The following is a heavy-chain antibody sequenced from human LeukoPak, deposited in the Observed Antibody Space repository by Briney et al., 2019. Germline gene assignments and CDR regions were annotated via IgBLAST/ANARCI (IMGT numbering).Heavy chain of an antibody. CDR1: GYTFTSYY. CDR2: INPSGDST. J-gene: IGHJ4*02. V-gene: IGHV1-46*01. Sequence: ASVKVSCTASGYTFTSYYMHWVRQAPGQGLEWMGVINPSGDSTTYAQNFQGRVTMTRDTSTSTVHMELRSLRSEDTAIYYCAKLATSDTGETYWGQGTLVTVSS. CDR3: AKLATSDTGETY. D-gene: IGHD3-16*01.